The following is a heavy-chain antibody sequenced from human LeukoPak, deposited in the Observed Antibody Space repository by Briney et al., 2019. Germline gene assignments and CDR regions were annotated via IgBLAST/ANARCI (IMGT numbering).Heavy chain of an antibody. CDR1: GFTLSNYW. CDR2: ISSDGSST. D-gene: IGHD3-9*01. V-gene: IGHV3-74*01. CDR3: ARDISYYGLDV. J-gene: IGHJ6*02. Sequence: PGGSLRLSCAASGFTLSNYWTYWVRQAPGKGLVWVSRISSDGSSTNYADSVKGRFTISRDSAKNTLYLQMNSLRVEDTAVYYCARDISYYGLDVWGQGATVTVSS.